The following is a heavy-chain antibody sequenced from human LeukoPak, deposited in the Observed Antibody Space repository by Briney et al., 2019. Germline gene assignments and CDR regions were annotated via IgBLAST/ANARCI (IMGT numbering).Heavy chain of an antibody. CDR3: ARDSWYYGSGSYSHYQYYYYYYMDV. CDR1: GYTFTSYY. CDR2: INPSGGST. V-gene: IGHV1-46*01. J-gene: IGHJ6*03. D-gene: IGHD3-10*01. Sequence: ASVKVSCKASGYTFTSYYMHWVRQAPGQGLEWMGIINPSGGSTSYEQKFQGRVTMTRDTSTSTVYREMRALRSEETAVYYCARDSWYYGSGSYSHYQYYYYYYMDVWGKGTTVTVSS.